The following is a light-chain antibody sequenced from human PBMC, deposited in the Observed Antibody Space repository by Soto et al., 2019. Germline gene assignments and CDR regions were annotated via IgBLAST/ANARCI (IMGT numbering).Light chain of an antibody. CDR2: ATS. CDR1: QSIRSD. CDR3: QQSFSTPPYT. V-gene: IGKV1-39*01. J-gene: IGKJ2*01. Sequence: DIQMTQSPSSLSASVGDRVTITCRASQSIRSDLNWYQHKPGKAPKLLIYATSTLQSGVPSRFSGRGSGTDFTLTISSLQPEDFATYYCQQSFSTPPYTFGQGTKLEIK.